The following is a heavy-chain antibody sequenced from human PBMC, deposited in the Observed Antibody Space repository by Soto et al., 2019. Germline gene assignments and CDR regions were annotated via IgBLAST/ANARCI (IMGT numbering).Heavy chain of an antibody. V-gene: IGHV3-23*01. CDR2: ISASGGTS. Sequence: EVHLLESGGGLTQAGGSLRLSCAASGYTFRDYAMHWVRQAPGKGLEWVSSISASGGTSYHADSVKGRFTISRDNSENTLSLQMNGLRVDDTAIYFCAKDFFYGSGSYLAYDYWGQGTLVSVSS. CDR1: GYTFRDYA. D-gene: IGHD3-10*01. CDR3: AKDFFYGSGSYLAYDY. J-gene: IGHJ4*02.